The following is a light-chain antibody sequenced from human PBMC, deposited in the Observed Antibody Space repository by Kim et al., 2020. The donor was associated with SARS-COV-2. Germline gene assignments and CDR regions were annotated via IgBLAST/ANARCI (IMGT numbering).Light chain of an antibody. CDR2: LGS. J-gene: IGKJ2*03. CDR1: QSRVERNGDND. V-gene: IGKV2-28*01. CDR3: MQALQTPYS. Sequence: ERACICCRSRQSRVERNGDNDVEWYLHKPGHSPQLLIYLGSKRASGVPERFSGSGSGTDFTLKISRGGAEDVGVYYCMQALQTPYSFGRGTKLEIK.